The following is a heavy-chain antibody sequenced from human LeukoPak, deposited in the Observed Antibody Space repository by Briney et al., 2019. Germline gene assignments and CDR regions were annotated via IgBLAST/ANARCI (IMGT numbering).Heavy chain of an antibody. D-gene: IGHD6-19*01. Sequence: GESLKISCKASGYSFTNYWIGWVRQMPGKGLEWMGIIFPADSDTRYSPSFQGQVTISADKSISTAYLQWSSLKASDTAVYYWAGPVFPEVAGPGGYWGQGTLVTVSS. CDR1: GYSFTNYW. CDR3: AGPVFPEVAGPGGY. V-gene: IGHV5-51*01. CDR2: IFPADSDT. J-gene: IGHJ4*02.